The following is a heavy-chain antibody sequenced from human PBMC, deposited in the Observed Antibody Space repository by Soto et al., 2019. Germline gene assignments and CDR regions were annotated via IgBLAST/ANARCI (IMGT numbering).Heavy chain of an antibody. Sequence: GGSLRLSCAASGFTFSSYSMNWVRQAPGKGLEWVSYISSSSSTIYYADSVKGRFTISRDNAKNSLYLQMNSLRDEDTAVYYCARLSGTGITMIVVEIDYWGQGTLVTVSS. CDR2: ISSSSSTI. CDR3: ARLSGTGITMIVVEIDY. D-gene: IGHD3-22*01. J-gene: IGHJ4*02. CDR1: GFTFSSYS. V-gene: IGHV3-48*02.